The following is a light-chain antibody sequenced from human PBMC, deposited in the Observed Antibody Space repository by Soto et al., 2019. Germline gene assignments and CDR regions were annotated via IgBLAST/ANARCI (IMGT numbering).Light chain of an antibody. J-gene: IGKJ1*01. V-gene: IGKV3-20*01. Sequence: EIVLTQSPGTLSLSPGETATLSCRASQTVNSDYLAWFQQRPGQAPRLLIFATSRRATDIPDRFSGSGSGNDITLASRREADEDFAEYCRQQCGSSPRTFGQGTKVEMK. CDR2: ATS. CDR3: QQCGSSPRT. CDR1: QTVNSDY.